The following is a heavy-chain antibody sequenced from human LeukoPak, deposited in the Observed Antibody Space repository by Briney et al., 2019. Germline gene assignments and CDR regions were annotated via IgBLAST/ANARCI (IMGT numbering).Heavy chain of an antibody. CDR3: ARNDHNRTKFAT. CDR1: GYIITRYW. V-gene: IGHV5-51*01. D-gene: IGHD2/OR15-2a*01. Sequence: GESLKISCKASGYIITRYWIGWVRQMPGKGVGWMGIIYPDDSDTRYSPSFQGHVNISVHMSINTAYLKGSTLRASDTAMYFCARNDHNRTKFATWGQGALVSVSS. J-gene: IGHJ5*02. CDR2: IYPDDSDT.